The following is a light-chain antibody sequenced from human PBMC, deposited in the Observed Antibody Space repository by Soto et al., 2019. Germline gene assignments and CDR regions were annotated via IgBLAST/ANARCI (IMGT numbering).Light chain of an antibody. CDR3: QQYGSSPRT. V-gene: IGKV3-20*01. CDR2: GAS. CDR1: QSVSSSY. Sequence: EIVLTQSPGTLSLSPGEIATLSCRASQSVSSSYLAWYQQKPGQATRLLIYGASRRATGIPDRFSGSGSGAAFTLTISRLEPEDFAVYYCQQYGSSPRTFGQGTKVEIK. J-gene: IGKJ1*01.